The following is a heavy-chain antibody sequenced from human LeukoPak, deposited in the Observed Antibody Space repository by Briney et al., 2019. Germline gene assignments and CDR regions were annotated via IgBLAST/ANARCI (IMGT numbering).Heavy chain of an antibody. CDR3: AKGARGYFDY. D-gene: IGHD3-10*01. V-gene: IGHV3-23*01. Sequence: GGSLRLSCAASGFTFSSYGMSWVRQAPGRGLEWVSAISGSGGSTYYADSVRGRFTISRDNSKNTLYLQMNSLRVEDTAVYYCAKGARGYFDYWGQGTLSPSPQ. CDR1: GFTFSSYG. J-gene: IGHJ4*02. CDR2: ISGSGGST.